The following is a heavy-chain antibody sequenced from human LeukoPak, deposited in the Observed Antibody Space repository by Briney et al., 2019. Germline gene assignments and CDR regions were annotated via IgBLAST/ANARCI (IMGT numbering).Heavy chain of an antibody. Sequence: ASVKVSCKASGYSFTSYGITWVRQAPGQGLEWMGWISAYNGNTNYAQKFQGRVTLTTDSSTNTAFMDLRTLTSDDTAVYYCAKTTHGVGPTGLNPWGQGTRVIVSS. CDR1: GYSFTSYG. CDR3: AKTTHGVGPTGLNP. CDR2: ISAYNGNT. J-gene: IGHJ5*02. D-gene: IGHD1-26*01. V-gene: IGHV1-18*01.